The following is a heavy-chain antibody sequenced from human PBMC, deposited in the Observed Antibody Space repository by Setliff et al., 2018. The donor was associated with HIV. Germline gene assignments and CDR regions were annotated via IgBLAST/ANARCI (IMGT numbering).Heavy chain of an antibody. CDR3: SRGVRGVILDCYYFDY. D-gene: IGHD3-10*01. V-gene: IGHV4-59*01. CDR1: GGSISSYY. CDR2: IYYSGST. J-gene: IGHJ4*02. Sequence: SETLSLTCTVSGGSISSYYWSWIRQPPGKGLEWIGYIYYSGSTNYNPSLKSRVTISVDTSKNQFSLKLSSVNASDTAVYYCSRGVRGVILDCYYFDYWGQGTLVTVSS.